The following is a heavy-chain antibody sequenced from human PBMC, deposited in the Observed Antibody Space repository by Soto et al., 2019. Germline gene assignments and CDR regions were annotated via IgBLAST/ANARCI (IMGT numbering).Heavy chain of an antibody. CDR2: IIPIFGTA. Sequence: SVKVSCKASGGTFSSYAISWVRQAPGQGLEWMGGIIPIFGTANYAQKFQGRVTITADESTSTAYKELSSLRSEDTAVYYCARDSGITGTTLEFDPWGQGTLVTVSS. J-gene: IGHJ5*02. D-gene: IGHD1-20*01. CDR3: ARDSGITGTTLEFDP. V-gene: IGHV1-69*13. CDR1: GGTFSSYA.